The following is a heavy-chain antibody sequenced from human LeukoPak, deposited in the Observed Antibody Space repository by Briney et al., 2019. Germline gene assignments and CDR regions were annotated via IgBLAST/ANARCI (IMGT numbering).Heavy chain of an antibody. CDR1: GGSISSSSYY. V-gene: IGHV4-39*07. J-gene: IGHJ5*02. D-gene: IGHD3-10*01. CDR3: ARDPSGSYGPNWFDP. CDR2: MYYTGST. Sequence: SETLSLTCSVSGGSISSSSYYWGWIRQPPGKGLEWIGSMYYTGSTYCNPSLKSRVTISVDTSKNQFSLKLSSVTAADTAVYYCARDPSGSYGPNWFDPWGQGTLVTVSS.